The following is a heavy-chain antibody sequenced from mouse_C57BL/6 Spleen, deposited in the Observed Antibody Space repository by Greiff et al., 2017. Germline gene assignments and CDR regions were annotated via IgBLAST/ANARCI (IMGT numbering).Heavy chain of an antibody. J-gene: IGHJ2*01. D-gene: IGHD1-1*02. V-gene: IGHV1-42*01. CDR2: INPSTGGT. CDR3: ARRGGYYCDY. CDR1: GYSFTGYY. Sequence: VQLQQSGPELVKPGASVKISCKASGYSFTGYYMNWVKQSPEKSLEWIGEINPSTGGTTYNQKFKAKATLTVDKSSSTAYMQLKSLTSEDSAVYYCARRGGYYCDYWGQGTTRTVSS.